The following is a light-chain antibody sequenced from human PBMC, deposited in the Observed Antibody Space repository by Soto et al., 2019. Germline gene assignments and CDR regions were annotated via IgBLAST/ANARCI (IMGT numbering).Light chain of an antibody. CDR1: QSVTSNY. CDR2: GAS. Sequence: EIVLTHSPGTLSLSPGDRATLSCEASQSVTSNYLAWYQQKPGQAPRLLIFGASIRATGIPDRFIGSGSGTDFTLTISRLEPEDFAVYYCQHYVTSLTTFGQGTKVDIK. V-gene: IGKV3-20*01. CDR3: QHYVTSLTT. J-gene: IGKJ1*01.